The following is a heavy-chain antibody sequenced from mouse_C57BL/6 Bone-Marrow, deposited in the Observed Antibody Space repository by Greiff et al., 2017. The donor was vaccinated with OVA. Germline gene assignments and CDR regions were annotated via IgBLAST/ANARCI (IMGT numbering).Heavy chain of an antibody. CDR3: ARETDGYYWYFDV. V-gene: IGHV3-6*01. J-gene: IGHJ1*03. CDR2: ISYDGSN. Sequence: EVQLQQSGPGLVKPSQSLSLSCSVTGYSITSGYYWNWIRQFPGNKLEWMGYISYDGSNNYNPSLKNRISITRDTSKNPFFLKLNSVTTEDTATYDCARETDGYYWYFDVWGTGTTVTVSS. CDR1: GYSITSGYY. D-gene: IGHD2-3*01.